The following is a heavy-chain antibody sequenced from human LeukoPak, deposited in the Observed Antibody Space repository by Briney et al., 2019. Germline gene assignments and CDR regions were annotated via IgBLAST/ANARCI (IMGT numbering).Heavy chain of an antibody. CDR2: ISGSGDNT. V-gene: IGHV3-23*01. CDR3: AKDSPVRYFFDY. CDR1: GFTFSSYA. J-gene: IGHJ4*02. D-gene: IGHD3-10*02. Sequence: GGSLRLSCAASGFTFSSYAMNWVRQAPGEGLEWVSAISGSGDNTYYADSVKGRFTISRDNSKNTLYLHMNSLRAEDTAVYYCAKDSPVRYFFDYWGQGALVTVSS.